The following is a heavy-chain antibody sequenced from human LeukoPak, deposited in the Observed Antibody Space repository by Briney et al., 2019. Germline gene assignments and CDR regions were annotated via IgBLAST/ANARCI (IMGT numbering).Heavy chain of an antibody. V-gene: IGHV3-11*04. J-gene: IGHJ4*02. CDR3: ASPLRPQRKKIAAAVNYFDY. CDR2: ISSSGSTI. D-gene: IGHD6-13*01. CDR1: GFTFSDYY. Sequence: GGSLRLSCAASGFTFSDYYMSWIRQAPGKGLEWVSYISSSGSTIYYADSVKGRFTISRDNAKNSLYLQMNSLRAEDTAVYYCASPLRPQRKKIAAAVNYFDYWGQGTLVTVSS.